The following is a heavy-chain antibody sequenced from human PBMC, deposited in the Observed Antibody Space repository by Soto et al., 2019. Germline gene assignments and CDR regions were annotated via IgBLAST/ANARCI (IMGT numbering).Heavy chain of an antibody. J-gene: IGHJ3*02. V-gene: IGHV5-10-1*01. D-gene: IGHD1-26*01. CDR3: ARALVGATNAFDI. Sequence: PGESLKISCKGSGYSFTSYWISWVRRMPGKGLEWMGRIDPSDSYTNYSPSFQGHVTISADKSISTAYLQWSSLKASDTAMYYCARALVGATNAFDIWGQGTMVTVSS. CDR2: IDPSDSYT. CDR1: GYSFTSYW.